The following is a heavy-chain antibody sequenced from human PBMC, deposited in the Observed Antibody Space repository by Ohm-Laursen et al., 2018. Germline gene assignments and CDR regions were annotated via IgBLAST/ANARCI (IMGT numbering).Heavy chain of an antibody. CDR1: GGSISSYY. J-gene: IGHJ5*02. V-gene: IGHV4-59*07. D-gene: IGHD3-16*02. CDR3: ARVSRVITFGGVIVPNWFDP. Sequence: SDTLSLTYTVSGGSISSYYWSWIRQPPGKGLEYIGYIYDSGSSKYYNPSLESRVTISVDTSKNQISLNLRSVTAADTAMYYCARVSRVITFGGVIVPNWFDPWGQGTLVTVSS. CDR2: IYDSGSS.